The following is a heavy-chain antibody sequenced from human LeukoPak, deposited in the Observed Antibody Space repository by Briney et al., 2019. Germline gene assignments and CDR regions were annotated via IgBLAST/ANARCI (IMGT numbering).Heavy chain of an antibody. CDR1: GFTFNNYW. V-gene: IGHV3-7*03. J-gene: IGHJ4*02. Sequence: GGSLRLSCAASGFTFNNYWMTWVRQAPGKGLEWVANINQDGSETYYVDSVKGRFTISRDNAKNSLYLQMNSLRAEDTAMYYCARGRYSGTTYYFDYWGQGTLVTVSS. CDR2: INQDGSET. CDR3: ARGRYSGTTYYFDY. D-gene: IGHD5-12*01.